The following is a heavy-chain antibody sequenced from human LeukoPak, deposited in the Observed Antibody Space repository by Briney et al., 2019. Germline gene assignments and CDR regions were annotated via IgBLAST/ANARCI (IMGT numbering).Heavy chain of an antibody. D-gene: IGHD3-9*01. Sequence: AGESLKISCKGSGYSFTSYWIGWVRQMPGKGLEWMGIIYPGDSDTRYSPSFQGQVTISADKSINTAYLQWSSLKASDTAMYYCARHLRSYYDILTGYYKAIPGYFDSWGQGTLVTVYS. CDR1: GYSFTSYW. V-gene: IGHV5-51*01. CDR2: IYPGDSDT. J-gene: IGHJ4*02. CDR3: ARHLRSYYDILTGYYKAIPGYFDS.